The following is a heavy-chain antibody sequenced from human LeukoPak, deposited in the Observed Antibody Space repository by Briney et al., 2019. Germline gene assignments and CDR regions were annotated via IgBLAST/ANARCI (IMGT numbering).Heavy chain of an antibody. CDR2: ISLDGGDT. J-gene: IGHJ4*02. CDR3: ARDPTTRSNRAQFYSDY. V-gene: IGHV3-30*04. D-gene: IGHD4-17*01. Sequence: GGSLRLSCAASGFTFSSFAMHWVRQATGKGLEWVAVISLDGGDTNYAGSVKGRFTISRDNSKNTLYLQMNSLRAEDTAVYYCARDPTTRSNRAQFYSDYWGQGTLVIVSS. CDR1: GFTFSSFA.